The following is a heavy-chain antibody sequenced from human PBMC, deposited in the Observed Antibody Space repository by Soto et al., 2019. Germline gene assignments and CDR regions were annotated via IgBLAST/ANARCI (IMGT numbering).Heavy chain of an antibody. CDR3: AREHGYQVHSLYNWFDP. J-gene: IGHJ5*02. CDR2: IGTSGDTM. CDR1: GFTFRNYE. V-gene: IGHV3-48*03. Sequence: VGSLRLSCAASGFTFRNYEMNWVRQSPGKEPEWISYIGTSGDTMYYADSVSGRFTVSRDNAKKSLFLQMTSLRAEDTAVYYCAREHGYQVHSLYNWFDPWGQGTLVTVSS. D-gene: IGHD1-1*01.